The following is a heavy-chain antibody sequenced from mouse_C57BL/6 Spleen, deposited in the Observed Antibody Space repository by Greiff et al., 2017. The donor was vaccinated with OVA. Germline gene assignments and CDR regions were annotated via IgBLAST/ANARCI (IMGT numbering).Heavy chain of an antibody. CDR1: GYTFTSYT. V-gene: IGHV1-4*01. Sequence: VQLVESGAELARPGASVKMSCKASGYTFTSYTMHWVKQRPGQGLEWIGYINPSSGYTKYNQKFKDKATLTADKSSSTAYMQLSSLTSEDSAVYYCARSGTGGGYFDYWGQGTTLTVSS. CDR2: INPSSGYT. CDR3: ARSGTGGGYFDY. J-gene: IGHJ2*01. D-gene: IGHD4-1*01.